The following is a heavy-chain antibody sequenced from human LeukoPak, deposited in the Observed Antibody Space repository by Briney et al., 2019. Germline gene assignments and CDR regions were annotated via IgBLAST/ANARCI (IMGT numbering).Heavy chain of an antibody. CDR3: AGSSLHVTFDY. CDR2: IKQDGSEK. Sequence: GGSLRLSCAASGITFSSYWMNWVRQAPGKGLEWVANIKQDGSEKYYVDSVKGRFTISRDNAKKSLYLQMNSLRAEDTAVYYCAGSSLHVTFDYWGQGTLVTVSS. V-gene: IGHV3-7*01. D-gene: IGHD3-10*02. J-gene: IGHJ4*02. CDR1: GITFSSYW.